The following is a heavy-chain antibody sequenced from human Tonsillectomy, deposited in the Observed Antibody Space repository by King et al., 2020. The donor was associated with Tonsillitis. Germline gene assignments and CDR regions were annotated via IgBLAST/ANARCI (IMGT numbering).Heavy chain of an antibody. V-gene: IGHV1-46*03. Sequence: VQLVESGAEVKKPGASVKVSCKASGYTFTSYYMHWVRQAPGQGLEWMGIINPNDSTTIYAQKFQGRVTMTRDTSTSTVYMELSSLRSEDTAVYYCARAEQQSSYYYYGMDVWGQGTTVTVSS. D-gene: IGHD6-13*01. CDR2: INPNDSTT. CDR3: ARAEQQSSYYYYGMDV. CDR1: GYTFTSYY. J-gene: IGHJ6*02.